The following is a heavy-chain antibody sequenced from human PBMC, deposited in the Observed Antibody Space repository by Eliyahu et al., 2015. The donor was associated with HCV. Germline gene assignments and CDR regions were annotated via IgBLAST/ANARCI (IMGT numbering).Heavy chain of an antibody. D-gene: IGHD4-17*01. CDR2: IYPGDSDT. V-gene: IGHV5-51*01. CDR3: ARHFAPAGPYGDLNWFDP. Sequence: EVQLVQSGAEVKKPGESLKISCKGSGYSFTSYXIGWVRQMPGKGLEWMGIIYPGDSDTRYSPSFQGQVTISADKSISTAYLQWSSLKASDTAMYYCARHFAPAGPYGDLNWFDPWGQGTLVTVSS. J-gene: IGHJ5*02. CDR1: GYSFTSYX.